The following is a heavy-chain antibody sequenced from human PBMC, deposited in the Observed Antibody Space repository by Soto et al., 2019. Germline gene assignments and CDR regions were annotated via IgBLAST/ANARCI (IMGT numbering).Heavy chain of an antibody. CDR3: ARVVDTAMVKRGIYYYYGMDV. D-gene: IGHD5-18*01. CDR2: IYPGDSDT. CDR1: GYSFTSYW. V-gene: IGHV5-51*01. Sequence: GESLKISCKGSGYSFTSYWIGWVRQMPGKGLEWMGIIYPGDSDTRYSPSFQGQVTISADKSISTAYLQWRSLRSDDTAVYYCARVVDTAMVKRGIYYYYGMDVWGQGTTVTVSS. J-gene: IGHJ6*02.